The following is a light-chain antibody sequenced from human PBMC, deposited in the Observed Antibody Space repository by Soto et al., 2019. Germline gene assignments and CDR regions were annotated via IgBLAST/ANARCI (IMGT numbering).Light chain of an antibody. J-gene: IGKJ4*01. CDR2: KAS. Sequence: DIQMTQSPSTLSASVGDRVTITCRASQSISSWLAWYQQKPGKAPKLLIYKASTLESGVPSRFSGSGSGTEFTLTISNLQPDDSATYYCQQYDSYALTFGGGTKVEIK. CDR1: QSISSW. CDR3: QQYDSYALT. V-gene: IGKV1-5*03.